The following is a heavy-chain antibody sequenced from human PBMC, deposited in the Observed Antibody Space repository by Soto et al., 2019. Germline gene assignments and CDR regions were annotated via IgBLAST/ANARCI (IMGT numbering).Heavy chain of an antibody. CDR3: ARAGGSYGYRPGDY. D-gene: IGHD5-18*01. Sequence: QVQLVESGGGVVQPGRSLRLSCAASGFTFSSYAMHWVRQAPGKGLEWVAVISYDGRNKYYADSVKGRLTISRDNSKNTLYLQMNSLRAEDTAVYYWARAGGSYGYRPGDYWGQGTLVTVSS. V-gene: IGHV3-30*04. CDR1: GFTFSSYA. CDR2: ISYDGRNK. J-gene: IGHJ4*02.